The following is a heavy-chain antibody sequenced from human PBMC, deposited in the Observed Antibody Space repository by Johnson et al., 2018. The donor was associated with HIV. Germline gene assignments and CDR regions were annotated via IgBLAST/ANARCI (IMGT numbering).Heavy chain of an antibody. CDR2: ISYDGSNK. CDR1: GFTFSSYG. Sequence: QVQLVESGGGVVQPGRSLRLSCAESGFTFSSYGMHWVRQAPGKGLEWVAMISYDGSNKYYADSVKGRFTISRDNSKNTLYLQMNSLRPEDTAVYSCAKQYFGSGGSVHAFDIWGQGTLVTVSS. D-gene: IGHD3-10*01. CDR3: AKQYFGSGGSVHAFDI. J-gene: IGHJ3*02. V-gene: IGHV3-30*18.